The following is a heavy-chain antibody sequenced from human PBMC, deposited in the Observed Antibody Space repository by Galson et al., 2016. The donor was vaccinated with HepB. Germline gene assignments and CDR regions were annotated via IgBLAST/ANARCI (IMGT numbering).Heavy chain of an antibody. CDR1: GFTFNKYG. Sequence: SLRLSCAASGFTFNKYGMHWVRQAPGKGLEWVAVIWFDGSYKFYADSVKGRFTTSRDNSKNTVYLQMNSLRAADTAVYYCARPPTGDFWSGFYTYWGQGTLVTVSS. CDR3: ARPPTGDFWSGFYTY. J-gene: IGHJ4*02. CDR2: IWFDGSYK. V-gene: IGHV3-33*01. D-gene: IGHD3-3*01.